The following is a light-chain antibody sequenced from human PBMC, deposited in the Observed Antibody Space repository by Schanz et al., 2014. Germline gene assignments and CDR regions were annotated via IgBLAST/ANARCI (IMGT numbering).Light chain of an antibody. J-gene: IGLJ3*02. Sequence: QSALTQPPSASGSPGQSVTISCTGTSGDVGSYNRVSWYQQPPGTAPKLMIYDVSKRPSGVPDRFSGSKSGNTASLTISGLQADDEADYYCCSYAGSYTWVFGGGTKLTVL. CDR2: DVS. CDR3: CSYAGSYTWV. CDR1: SGDVGSYNR. V-gene: IGLV2-18*02.